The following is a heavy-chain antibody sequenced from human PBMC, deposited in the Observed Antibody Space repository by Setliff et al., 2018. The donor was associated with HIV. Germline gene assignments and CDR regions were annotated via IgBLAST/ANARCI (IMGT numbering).Heavy chain of an antibody. D-gene: IGHD2-2*02. J-gene: IGHJ5*02. CDR3: ARYTSKVDWFDP. V-gene: IGHV4-39*01. CDR2: IHYNGRA. CDR1: GDSITSNDYY. Sequence: PSETLSLTCTVSGDSITSNDYYWGWIRQPPGKGLEWIGIIHYNGRAYYDPSLKSRVTISVDSSLTQFSQKLRSVTASDSALYYCARYTSKVDWFDPWGQGALVTVSS.